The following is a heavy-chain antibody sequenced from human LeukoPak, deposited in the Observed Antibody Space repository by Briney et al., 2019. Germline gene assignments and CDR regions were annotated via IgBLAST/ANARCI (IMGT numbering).Heavy chain of an antibody. CDR1: GFTFSSYW. J-gene: IGHJ3*02. CDR3: ARESYGADDAFDI. CDR2: INSDGSST. D-gene: IGHD4-17*01. Sequence: GGSLRLSCAASGFTFSSYWMHWVRQAPGKGLVWVSRINSDGSSTSYADSVKGRFTISRDNAKDTLYLQMNSLRAEDTAVYYCARESYGADDAFDIWGQGTMVTVSS. V-gene: IGHV3-74*01.